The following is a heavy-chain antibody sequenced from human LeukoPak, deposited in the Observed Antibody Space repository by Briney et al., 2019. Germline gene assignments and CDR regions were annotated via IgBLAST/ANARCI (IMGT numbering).Heavy chain of an antibody. Sequence: SETLSLTCTVSGGFITSSFYWSWIRQSPGKGLEWIGYIYNSGGTKYNPSLKSRLTISVDTSKNQFSLNLSSVTAADTAVYYCARASVLLSADYWGQGTLVTVSS. CDR2: IYNSGGT. D-gene: IGHD3-16*01. CDR3: ARASVLLSADY. CDR1: GGFITSSFY. V-gene: IGHV4-59*01. J-gene: IGHJ4*02.